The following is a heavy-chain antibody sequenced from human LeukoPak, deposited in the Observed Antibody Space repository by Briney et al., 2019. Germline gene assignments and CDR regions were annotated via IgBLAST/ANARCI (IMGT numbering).Heavy chain of an antibody. Sequence: ASVKVSCKASGYSFVGYGITWVRQAPGQGLEWMGWFNPENGNTNYAQKVQGRVTMTADTSTSTSYMELRSLRSDDTAVYYCARARGPYDFWSGYPHWFDPWGQGTLVTVSS. CDR3: ARARGPYDFWSGYPHWFDP. V-gene: IGHV1-18*01. CDR1: GYSFVGYG. D-gene: IGHD3-3*01. J-gene: IGHJ5*02. CDR2: FNPENGNT.